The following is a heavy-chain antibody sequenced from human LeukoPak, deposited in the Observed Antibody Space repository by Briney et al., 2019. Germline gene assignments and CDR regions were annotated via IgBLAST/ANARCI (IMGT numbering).Heavy chain of an antibody. V-gene: IGHV3-21*01. CDR1: GGSFRGYY. CDR2: ISSSSSYI. J-gene: IGHJ4*02. CDR3: ARDEGSGSYS. D-gene: IGHD3-10*01. Sequence: ETPALTCAVYGGSFRGYYWSWIRQPPGKGLEGVSSISSSSSYIYYVDSVKGRFTISRDNAKNSLYLQMNSLRAEDTAVYYCARDEGSGSYSWGQGTLVTVSS.